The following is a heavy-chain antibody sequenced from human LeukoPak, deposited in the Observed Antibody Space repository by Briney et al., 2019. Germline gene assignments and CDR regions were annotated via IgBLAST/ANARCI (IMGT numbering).Heavy chain of an antibody. Sequence: SVKVSCKASVGTFSSYAISWVRQAPGQGLAWMGRIIPILGIANYAQKFQGRVTITADKSTSTAYMELSSLRSEDTAVYYCARDIGYCSGGSCRTFGYWGQGTLVTVSS. V-gene: IGHV1-69*04. CDR1: VGTFSSYA. CDR3: ARDIGYCSGGSCRTFGY. J-gene: IGHJ4*02. D-gene: IGHD2-15*01. CDR2: IIPILGIA.